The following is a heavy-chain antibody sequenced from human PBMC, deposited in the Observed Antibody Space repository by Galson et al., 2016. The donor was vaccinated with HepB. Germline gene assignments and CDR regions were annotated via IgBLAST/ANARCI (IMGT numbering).Heavy chain of an antibody. V-gene: IGHV3-30*03. D-gene: IGHD2-21*02. CDR2: ISYDGDHQ. J-gene: IGHJ4*02. CDR3: ATGVTPDF. CDR1: GFTFDNYG. Sequence: SLRLSCAASGFTFDNYGMHWVRQSPGNGLEWLALISYDGDHQFYADSVKGRFIISRDNSKNSLFLKMNSLSAEDPAVYYCATGVTPDFWGRGALVTVSS.